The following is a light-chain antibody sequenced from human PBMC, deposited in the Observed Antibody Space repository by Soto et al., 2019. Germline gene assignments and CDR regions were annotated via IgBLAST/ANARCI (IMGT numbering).Light chain of an antibody. J-gene: IGKJ1*01. CDR3: QHYGSSRT. CDR1: QGVSSNY. Sequence: IVLTQSPGTPSLSPGGRATLFRRASQGVSSNYLAWYQQKSGQAPRLLLYGTSSRATGIPERFSGSGSGTDFTLTISRLEPEDFAVYYCQHYGSSRTFGQGTKVDIK. V-gene: IGKV3-20*01. CDR2: GTS.